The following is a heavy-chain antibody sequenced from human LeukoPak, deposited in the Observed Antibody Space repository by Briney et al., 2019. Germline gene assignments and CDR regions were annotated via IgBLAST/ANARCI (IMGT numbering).Heavy chain of an antibody. CDR1: GASISNSTYY. CDR3: ARVGCSGGSCYRLRYYMDV. D-gene: IGHD2-15*01. J-gene: IGHJ6*03. V-gene: IGHV4-39*07. Sequence: SETLSLTCNVSGASISNSTYYWGWIRQPPGKGLEWIGSIYYSGSTYCKPSLKSRLTISVDTSKNQFSVNLSSVTAADTAVYYCARVGCSGGSCYRLRYYMDVWGKGTTVTVSS. CDR2: IYYSGST.